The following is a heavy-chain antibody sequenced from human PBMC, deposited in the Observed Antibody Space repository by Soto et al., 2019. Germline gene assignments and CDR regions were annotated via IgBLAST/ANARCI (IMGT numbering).Heavy chain of an antibody. J-gene: IGHJ6*02. Sequence: ASVKVSCKASGYTFTSYGISWVRQAPGQGLEWMGWISAYNGNTNYAQKLQGRVTMTTDTSTSTAYMELRSLRSDDTAVYYCASDGTNLRDYYYGIDVSGQGPTVTVCS. CDR1: GYTFTSYG. CDR3: ASDGTNLRDYYYGIDV. CDR2: ISAYNGNT. D-gene: IGHD2-2*01. V-gene: IGHV1-18*04.